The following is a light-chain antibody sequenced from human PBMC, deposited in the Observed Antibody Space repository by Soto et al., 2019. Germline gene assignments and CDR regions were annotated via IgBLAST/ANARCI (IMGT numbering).Light chain of an antibody. Sequence: DIQMTQSPSSLSASVGDRVTITCRASQGISNYLGWYQQKPGKVPKLLIYGASTLQSEVPSRFSGSGSGTEFTLTISSLQPEDVATYYCQKCNSAPWTFGQGTKVEIK. CDR3: QKCNSAPWT. J-gene: IGKJ1*01. CDR2: GAS. CDR1: QGISNY. V-gene: IGKV1-27*01.